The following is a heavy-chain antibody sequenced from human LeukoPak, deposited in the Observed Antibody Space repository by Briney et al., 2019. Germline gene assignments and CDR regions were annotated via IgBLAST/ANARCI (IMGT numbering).Heavy chain of an antibody. CDR3: ARAGGVRRSFDY. CDR2: INHSGST. Sequence: SGTLSLTCAVYGGSFSGYYWSWIRQTPGKGLEWIGEINHSGSTNYNPSLKSRVTISVDTSKNQFSLKLSSVTAADTAVYYCARAGGVRRSFDYWGQGTLVTVSS. J-gene: IGHJ4*02. CDR1: GGSFSGYY. V-gene: IGHV4-34*01. D-gene: IGHD3-3*01.